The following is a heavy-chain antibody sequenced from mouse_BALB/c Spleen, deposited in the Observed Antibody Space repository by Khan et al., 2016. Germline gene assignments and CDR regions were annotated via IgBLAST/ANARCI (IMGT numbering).Heavy chain of an antibody. CDR2: IDPYNGGT. J-gene: IGHJ3*01. D-gene: IGHD2-4*01. CDR3: ARYYYDVTWFAY. CDR1: GYSFTDYN. Sequence: VQLQQSGPELVKPGASVKVSCKASGYSFTDYNIYWVKQSHGKSLEWIGYIDPYNGGTSYNQKLKGKATLTVDMSSSIAFMHLNCLTSEDSAVDSCARYYYDVTWFAYWGQGTLVTVSA. V-gene: IGHV1S135*01.